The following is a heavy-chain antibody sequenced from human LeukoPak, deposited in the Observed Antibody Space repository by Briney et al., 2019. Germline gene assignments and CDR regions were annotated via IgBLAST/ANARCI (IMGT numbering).Heavy chain of an antibody. CDR1: GFTFSNYG. Sequence: GGSLRLSCAASGFTFSNYGMNWVRQAPGKGLEWLSYISSSGSTINYADSVKGRVTISRDNAKNSLYLQMNSLRAEDTAIYYCAREYSSTWYAGRGLFDYWGQGNPGHRLL. D-gene: IGHD6-13*01. V-gene: IGHV3-48*03. CDR2: ISSSGSTI. CDR3: AREYSSTWYAGRGLFDY. J-gene: IGHJ4*02.